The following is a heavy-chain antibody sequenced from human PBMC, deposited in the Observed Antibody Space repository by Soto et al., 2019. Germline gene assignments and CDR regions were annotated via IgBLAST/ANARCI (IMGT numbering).Heavy chain of an antibody. Sequence: ASVKVSCKASGYTFTSYGISWVRQAPGQGLEWMGWISAYNGNTNYAQKLQGRVTMTTDTSTSTAYMELRSLRSDDTAVYYCARAPGPFGMIVVVMPDVWGQGTTVIVTS. J-gene: IGHJ6*02. CDR1: GYTFTSYG. CDR3: ARAPGPFGMIVVVMPDV. CDR2: ISAYNGNT. V-gene: IGHV1-18*01. D-gene: IGHD3-22*01.